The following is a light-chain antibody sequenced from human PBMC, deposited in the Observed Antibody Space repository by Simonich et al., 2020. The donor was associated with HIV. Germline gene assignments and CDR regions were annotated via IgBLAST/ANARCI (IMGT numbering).Light chain of an antibody. CDR3: QQRSNWPLT. CDR1: QSVSSN. Sequence: EIVMTQSPATLSVSPGESATLSCRASQSVSSNLAWYQQKPGQTPRLLIYGASTRATGIPARFSGSGSGTEFTLTISSMQSEDFAVYYCQQRSNWPLTFGGGTKVEIK. J-gene: IGKJ4*01. V-gene: IGKV3-15*01. CDR2: GAS.